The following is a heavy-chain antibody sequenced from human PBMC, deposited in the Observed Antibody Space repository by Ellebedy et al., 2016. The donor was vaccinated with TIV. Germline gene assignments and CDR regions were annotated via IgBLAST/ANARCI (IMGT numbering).Heavy chain of an antibody. CDR3: PRENDVTGVGATGPLDY. CDR1: RDTFSSYS. Sequence: AASVKVSCKASRDTFSSYSLRWVRPAPGQRLEWMGGTIPPFCTAHYAQTFQGRVTFTADESTSTAYMEMSGLRSEDTAVYYSPRENDVTGVGATGPLDYWGQGTLVTVSS. D-gene: IGHD1-26*01. J-gene: IGHJ4*02. CDR2: TIPPFCTA. V-gene: IGHV1-69*13.